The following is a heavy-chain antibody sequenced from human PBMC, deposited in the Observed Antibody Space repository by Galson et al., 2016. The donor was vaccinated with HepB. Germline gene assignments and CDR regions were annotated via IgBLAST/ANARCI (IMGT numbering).Heavy chain of an antibody. D-gene: IGHD3-16*01. J-gene: IGHJ5*02. CDR3: ARHYADWFDP. V-gene: IGHV3-33*01. Sequence: SLRLSCAASGFTFSTYAMHWVRQAPGKGLEWVAFIWYDGSKKYYVESVKGRFTVSRDNFKGSLYLQMDSLRAEDTAVYYCARHYADWFDPWAREPWSPSPQ. CDR1: GFTFSTYA. CDR2: IWYDGSKK.